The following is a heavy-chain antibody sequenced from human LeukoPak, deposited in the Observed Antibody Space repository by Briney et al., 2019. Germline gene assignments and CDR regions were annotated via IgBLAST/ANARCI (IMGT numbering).Heavy chain of an antibody. V-gene: IGHV4-30-4*01. CDR2: IYYSGST. D-gene: IGHD3-10*01. J-gene: IGHJ4*02. CDR1: GGSICSGDYY. CDR3: ARLYGSGSYYEDY. Sequence: PSETLSLTCTVSGGSICSGDYYWSSIRQPPGKGLEWIGYIYYSGSTYYNPSLKSRVTISVDTSKNQFSLKLSSVTAADTAVYYCARLYGSGSYYEDYWGQGTLVTVSS.